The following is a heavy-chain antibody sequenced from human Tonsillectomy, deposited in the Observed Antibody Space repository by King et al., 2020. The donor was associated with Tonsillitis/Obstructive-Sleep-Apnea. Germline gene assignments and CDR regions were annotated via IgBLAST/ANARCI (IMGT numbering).Heavy chain of an antibody. V-gene: IGHV3-74*01. CDR2: INSDGSST. CDR3: ARVPAIYCSGGSCYSGYAFDI. J-gene: IGHJ3*02. CDR1: GFTFSSYW. Sequence: VQLVESWGGLVQPGGSLRLSCAASGFTFSSYWMHWVRQAPGKGLVWVSRINSDGSSTSYADSVKGRFTISRDNAKNTLYLQMNSLRAEDTAVYYCARVPAIYCSGGSCYSGYAFDIWGQGTMVTVSS. D-gene: IGHD2-15*01.